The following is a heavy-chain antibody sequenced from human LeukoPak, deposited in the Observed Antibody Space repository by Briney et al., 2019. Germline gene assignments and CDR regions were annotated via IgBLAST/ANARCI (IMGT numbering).Heavy chain of an antibody. CDR3: AKDLMIGTLGWFDP. V-gene: IGHV3-23*01. CDR2: LSGNGGST. D-gene: IGHD1-7*01. Sequence: PGGSLRLSCAASGFTFTDYWMHWVRQVPGKGLVWVSGLSGNGGSTYYADSVKGRFTISRDNFKNTLYLQMNSLRVEDSGVYYCAKDLMIGTLGWFDPWGQGTLVTVSS. CDR1: GFTFTDYW. J-gene: IGHJ5*02.